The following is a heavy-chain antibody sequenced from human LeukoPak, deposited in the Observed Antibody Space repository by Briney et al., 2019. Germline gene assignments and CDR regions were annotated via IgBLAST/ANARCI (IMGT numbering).Heavy chain of an antibody. D-gene: IGHD5-12*01. CDR1: GLTFSSYW. J-gene: IGHJ4*02. CDR2: INSDGSST. CDR3: ARGTSIKGFDY. V-gene: IGHV3-74*01. Sequence: GGSLRLSCVASGLTFSSYWMHWVRQAPGKGLVWVSRINSDGSSTSYADSVRDRFTISRDNAKNTLYLQVNSLRAEDTAVYYCARGTSIKGFDYWGQGTLVTVSS.